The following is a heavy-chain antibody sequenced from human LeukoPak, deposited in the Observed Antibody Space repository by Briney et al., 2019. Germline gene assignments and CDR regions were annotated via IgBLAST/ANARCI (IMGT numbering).Heavy chain of an antibody. Sequence: SETLSLTCTVSGGSISSGGYYWSWIRQHPGKGLEWIGYIYYSGSTYYDPSLKSRVTISVDTSKNQFSLKLSSVTAADTAVYYCARARGYGSDDAFDIWGQGTMVTVSS. D-gene: IGHD3-10*01. CDR1: GGSISSGGYY. V-gene: IGHV4-31*03. CDR3: ARARGYGSDDAFDI. J-gene: IGHJ3*02. CDR2: IYYSGST.